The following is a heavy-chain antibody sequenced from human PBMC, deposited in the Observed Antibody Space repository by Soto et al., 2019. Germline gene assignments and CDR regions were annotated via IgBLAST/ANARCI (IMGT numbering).Heavy chain of an antibody. J-gene: IGHJ5*02. V-gene: IGHV1-2*02. CDR2: INPNSGGT. Sequence: ASVKVSCKASGYTFTGYYMHWVRQAPGQGLEWMGWINPNSGGTNYAQKFQGRVTMTRDTSISTAYMELSRLRSDDTAVYYCARDESYEGIWWFDPWGHGTLVTVSS. CDR3: ARDESYEGIWWFDP. CDR1: GYTFTGYY. D-gene: IGHD2-8*01.